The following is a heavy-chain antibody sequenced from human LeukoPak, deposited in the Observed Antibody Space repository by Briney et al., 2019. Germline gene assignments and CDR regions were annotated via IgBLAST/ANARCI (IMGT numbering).Heavy chain of an antibody. D-gene: IGHD6-6*01. J-gene: IGHJ4*02. CDR2: ISAYNGNT. CDR1: GYTFTSYG. CDR3: ARDSTAWQLPTFDY. Sequence: ASVKVSCKASGYTFTSYGISWVRQAPGQGLEWMGWISAYNGNTNYAQKLQGRVTMTTDTSTSTAYMELRSLRSDDTAVYYCARDSTAWQLPTFDYWGQGTLVTVSS. V-gene: IGHV1-18*01.